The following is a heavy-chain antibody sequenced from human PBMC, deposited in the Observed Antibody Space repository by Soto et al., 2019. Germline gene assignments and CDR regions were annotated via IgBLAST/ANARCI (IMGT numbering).Heavy chain of an antibody. V-gene: IGHV1-3*01. CDR1: GYTFTSYA. J-gene: IGHJ6*02. CDR2: INAGNGNT. D-gene: IGHD3-9*01. CDR3: ARGKRVLRYIDWFKGDHYYGMDV. Sequence: ASVKVSCKASGYTFTSYAMHWVRQAPGQRLEWMGWINAGNGNTKYSQKFQGRVTITRDTSASTAYMELSSLRSEDTAVYYCARGKRVLRYIDWFKGDHYYGMDVWGQGTTVTVSS.